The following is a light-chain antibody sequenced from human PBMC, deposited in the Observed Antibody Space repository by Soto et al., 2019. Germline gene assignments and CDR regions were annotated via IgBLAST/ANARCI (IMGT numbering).Light chain of an antibody. CDR2: GSS. V-gene: IGKV3-15*01. CDR1: QSVSSN. Sequence: EIVMTQSPATLSVSPGERATLSCRASQSVSSNLAWYQQKPGQAPRLLIYGSSTRATGIPARFSGSGSGTEFTLTISSLQSEDFAVYYCQQYNNWQPYPVTFGGGNKVEIK. CDR3: QQYNNWQPYPVT. J-gene: IGKJ4*01.